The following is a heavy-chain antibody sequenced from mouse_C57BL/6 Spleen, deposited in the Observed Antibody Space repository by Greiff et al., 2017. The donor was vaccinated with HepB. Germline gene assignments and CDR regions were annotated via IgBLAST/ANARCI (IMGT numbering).Heavy chain of an antibody. CDR2: ISSGSSTI. CDR1: GFTFSDYG. V-gene: IGHV5-17*01. CDR3: AREDSKNYYGSSAWFAY. Sequence: EVKLVESGGGLVKPGGSLKLSCAASGFTFSDYGMHWVRQAPEKGLEWVAYISSGSSTIYYADTVKGRFTISRDNAKNTLFLQMTSLRSEDTAMYYCAREDSKNYYGSSAWFAYWGQGTLVTVSA. J-gene: IGHJ3*01. D-gene: IGHD1-1*01.